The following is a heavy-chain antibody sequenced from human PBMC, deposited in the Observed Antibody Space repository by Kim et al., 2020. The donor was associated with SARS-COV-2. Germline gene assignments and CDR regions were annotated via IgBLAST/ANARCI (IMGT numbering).Heavy chain of an antibody. Sequence: GGSLRLSCAASGFTFSSYGMHWVRQAPGKGLEWVAVIWYDGSNKYYADSVKGRFTISRDNSKNTLYLQMNSLRAEDTAVYYCARASYSSSSGGWFDPWGQGTLVTVSS. J-gene: IGHJ5*02. CDR3: ARASYSSSSGGWFDP. CDR1: GFTFSSYG. CDR2: IWYDGSNK. V-gene: IGHV3-33*01. D-gene: IGHD6-6*01.